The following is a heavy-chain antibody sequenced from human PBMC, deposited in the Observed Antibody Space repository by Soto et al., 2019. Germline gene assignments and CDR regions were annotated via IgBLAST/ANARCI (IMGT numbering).Heavy chain of an antibody. CDR2: IYWNDNE. CDR1: GFSLTTPGMG. J-gene: IGHJ4*02. D-gene: IGHD3-10*01. Sequence: QITLKESGPALVKPTQHLTLTCTFSGFSLTTPGMGVGWFRQPPGKGLEWLALIYWNDNELYSPSLRTRLTITKDTSKNEVVLTMTNMDPVDTGTYYCSRRLLDLVYFEPWGPGTVVTVSS. CDR3: SRRLLDLVYFEP. V-gene: IGHV2-5*01.